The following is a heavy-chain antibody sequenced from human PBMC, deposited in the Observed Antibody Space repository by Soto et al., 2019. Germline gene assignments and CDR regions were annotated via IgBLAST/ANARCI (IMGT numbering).Heavy chain of an antibody. CDR1: GGTFSSYA. Sequence: QVQLVQSGAEVKKPGSSAKVSCKASGGTFSSYAISWVRQAPGQGLEWMGGIIPIFGTANYAQKFQGRVTITADEXTXXAHMELSSLRSEDTAVYYCAQTLGLAVAGPGRFDLWGRGTLVTVSS. J-gene: IGHJ2*01. CDR3: AQTLGLAVAGPGRFDL. CDR2: IIPIFGTA. V-gene: IGHV1-69*12. D-gene: IGHD6-19*01.